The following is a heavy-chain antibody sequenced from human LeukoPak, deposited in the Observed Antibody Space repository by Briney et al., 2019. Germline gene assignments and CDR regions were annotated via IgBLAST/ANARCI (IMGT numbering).Heavy chain of an antibody. CDR2: INHSGSS. V-gene: IGHV4-34*01. J-gene: IGHJ5*02. D-gene: IGHD3-10*01. CDR1: GGSFSGYN. CDR3: ERSSGDSST. Sequence: SETLSLTCAVSGGSFSGYNWNWIRQPPGGGLEWIGEINHSGSSNYNPSLKRRVTISVDTSNNQFSLKLTSVIAADTAVYYCERSSGDSSTWGQGTLVSVSS.